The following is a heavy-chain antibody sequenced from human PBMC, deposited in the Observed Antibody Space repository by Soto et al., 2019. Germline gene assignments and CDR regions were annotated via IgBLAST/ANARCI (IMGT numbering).Heavy chain of an antibody. CDR3: ARATYGDLDY. CDR2: VYSTGTT. CDR1: GGSISSSSYY. Sequence: NPSETLSLTCTVSGGSISSSSYYWGWIRQPPGKGLEWIGYVYSTGTTYYDPSFQSRVMMSQDASKNEFSMTLSSLTAADTAVYYRARATYGDLDYWGQGNLVTVSS. D-gene: IGHD4-17*01. V-gene: IGHV4-39*07. J-gene: IGHJ4*02.